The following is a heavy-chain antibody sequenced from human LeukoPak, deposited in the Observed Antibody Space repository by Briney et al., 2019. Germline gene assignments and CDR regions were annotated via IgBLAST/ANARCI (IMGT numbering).Heavy chain of an antibody. CDR2: IDYSGST. CDR1: GGSISSSGYC. Sequence: SETLSLTCTVSGGSISSSGYCWGWIRQPPGKGLEWIGSIDYSGSTYYNPSLKSRVTISVDTSKNQFSLKLSSVTAADTAVYYCARGYCTNAVCSLGPTQAWGQGTLVTVSS. D-gene: IGHD2-8*01. V-gene: IGHV4-39*07. CDR3: ARGYCTNAVCSLGPTQA. J-gene: IGHJ4*02.